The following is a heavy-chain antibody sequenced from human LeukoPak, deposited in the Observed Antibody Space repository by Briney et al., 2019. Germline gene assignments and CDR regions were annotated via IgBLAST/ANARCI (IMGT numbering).Heavy chain of an antibody. CDR3: ARVVILEQQLPYFDY. V-gene: IGHV1-18*01. CDR2: ISAYNGNT. D-gene: IGHD6-13*01. J-gene: IGHJ4*02. CDR1: GYTFTSYG. Sequence: ASVKVSCKASGYTFTSYGISWVRQAPGHGLEWMGWISAYNGNTNYAQKLQGRVTMTTDTSTSTAYMELRSLGSDDTAVYYCARVVILEQQLPYFDYWGQGTLVTVSS.